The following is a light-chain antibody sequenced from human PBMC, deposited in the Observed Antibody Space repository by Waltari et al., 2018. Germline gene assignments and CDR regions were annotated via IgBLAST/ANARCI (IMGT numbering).Light chain of an antibody. Sequence: QSVLTQPPSVSGAPGQRVTIPCTGSSSNIGSPYNVHWYQQLPGTAPKLLIYDPSHRPSGVPDRFSGSNSGTSASLAITELRAEDEAEYYCQSYDSDLIGVVFGGGTKVTVL. V-gene: IGLV1-40*01. CDR3: QSYDSDLIGVV. CDR2: DPS. CDR1: SSNIGSPYN. J-gene: IGLJ3*02.